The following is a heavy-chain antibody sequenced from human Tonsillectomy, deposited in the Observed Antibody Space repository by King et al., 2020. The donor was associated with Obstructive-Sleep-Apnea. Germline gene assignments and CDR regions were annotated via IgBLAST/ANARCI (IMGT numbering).Heavy chain of an antibody. Sequence: DVQLVESGGGLVQPGGSLRLSCAASGFTFSSYWMSWVRQAPGKGLEWVANIKQDGSEKYYVDSVKGRFTISRDNAKNSLYLQMNSLRAEDTAVYYCARDRGSSGWRYYFDYWGQGTLVTVSS. CDR3: ARDRGSSGWRYYFDY. V-gene: IGHV3-7*03. J-gene: IGHJ4*02. CDR1: GFTFSSYW. CDR2: IKQDGSEK. D-gene: IGHD6-19*01.